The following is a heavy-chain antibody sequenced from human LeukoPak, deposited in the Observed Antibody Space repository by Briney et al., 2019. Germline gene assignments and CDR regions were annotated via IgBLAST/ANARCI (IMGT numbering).Heavy chain of an antibody. D-gene: IGHD3-22*01. CDR2: ITSAGEGT. Sequence: GGSLRLSCAASEFTFSIYAMSWVRQAPRKGLEWVSSITSAGEGTYYAGAVKGRFTISRDNSRNTLYLQMNSLRVEDTAIYYCARDRPNYYGTNGHYYRRDGDYWGQGTLVTVSS. J-gene: IGHJ4*02. CDR3: ARDRPNYYGTNGHYYRRDGDY. V-gene: IGHV3-23*01. CDR1: EFTFSIYA.